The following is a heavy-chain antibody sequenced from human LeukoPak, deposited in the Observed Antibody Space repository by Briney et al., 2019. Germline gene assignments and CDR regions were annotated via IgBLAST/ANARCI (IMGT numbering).Heavy chain of an antibody. Sequence: GGSLRLSCAASGFTFSSYAMHWVRQAPGKGLEWVAVISYDRSNKYYADSVKGRFTISRDNSKNTLYLQMNSLRAEDTAVYYCARDEGDGSTWYGSGHYFGHWGQGTLVTVSS. CDR2: ISYDRSNK. CDR3: ARDEGDGSTWYGSGHYFGH. J-gene: IGHJ4*02. V-gene: IGHV3-30*01. D-gene: IGHD6-13*01. CDR1: GFTFSSYA.